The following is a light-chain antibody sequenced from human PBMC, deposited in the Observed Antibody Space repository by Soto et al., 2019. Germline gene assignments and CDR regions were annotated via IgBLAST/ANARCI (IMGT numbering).Light chain of an antibody. CDR3: HQYGKSPWT. J-gene: IGKJ1*01. V-gene: IGKV3-20*01. CDR2: GAS. Sequence: VLTQSPGTLSLSPGESATLSCRASQTVSITYLTWYQQKPGQAPRLLIFGASKRATGIPDRFSGSGSGRDFTLTISRLEPEDFAVYYCHQYGKSPWTFGQGTKVDIK. CDR1: QTVSITY.